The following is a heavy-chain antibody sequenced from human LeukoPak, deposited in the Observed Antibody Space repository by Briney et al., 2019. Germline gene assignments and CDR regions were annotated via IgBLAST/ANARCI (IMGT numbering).Heavy chain of an antibody. CDR2: ISGSGGST. D-gene: IGHD2-2*01. J-gene: IGHJ4*02. Sequence: PGGSLRLSCTVSGFAFSGYAMSWVRQAPGKGLEWVSAISGSGGSTYYADSVKGRFTISRDNSKNTLYLQMNSLRAEDTAVYYCAKDLARVVPAAIPGDDYWGQGTLVTVSS. V-gene: IGHV3-23*01. CDR3: AKDLARVVPAAIPGDDY. CDR1: GFAFSGYA.